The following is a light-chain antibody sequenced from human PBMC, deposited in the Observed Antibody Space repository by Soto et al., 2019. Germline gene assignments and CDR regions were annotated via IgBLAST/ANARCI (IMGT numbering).Light chain of an antibody. CDR2: AAS. CDR1: QGISSW. J-gene: IGKJ1*01. CDR3: QQANSFPWT. Sequence: DIQMTQSPSSVSASVGDRVTITCRASQGISSWLAWYQQKPGKAPKLLIYAASSLQSGVPSRFSGRGDGAGFTLPLRSLQPEDFATYYCQQANSFPWTFGQGTKVEIK. V-gene: IGKV1-12*02.